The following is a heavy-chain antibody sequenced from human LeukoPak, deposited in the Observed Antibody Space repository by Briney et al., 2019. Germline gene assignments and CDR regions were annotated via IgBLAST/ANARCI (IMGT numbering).Heavy chain of an antibody. CDR3: AKGSGSIDY. Sequence: QAGGSLRLSCAASGFTFSSYGMHWVRQAPGKGLEWVAVISYDGSDKYYADSVKGRLTISRDNSKNTLYLQMNSLRAEDTAVYYCAKGSGSIDYWGQGTLVTVSS. J-gene: IGHJ4*02. V-gene: IGHV3-30*18. CDR2: ISYDGSDK. CDR1: GFTFSSYG. D-gene: IGHD1-26*01.